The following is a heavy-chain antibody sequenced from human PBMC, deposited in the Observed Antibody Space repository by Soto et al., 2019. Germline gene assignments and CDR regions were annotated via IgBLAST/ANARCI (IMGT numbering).Heavy chain of an antibody. Sequence: PGGSLRVSCAASGFTFDDYTMHWVRQAPGKGLEWVSLISWDGGSTYYADSVKGRFTISGGNAKSSLYLQMNSLRAEDTAVYYCARGRTFSTAWPHSFDCWGQGTLVTVSS. J-gene: IGHJ4*02. CDR2: ISWDGGST. D-gene: IGHD3-3*02. CDR1: GFTFDDYT. V-gene: IGHV3-43*01. CDR3: ARGRTFSTAWPHSFDC.